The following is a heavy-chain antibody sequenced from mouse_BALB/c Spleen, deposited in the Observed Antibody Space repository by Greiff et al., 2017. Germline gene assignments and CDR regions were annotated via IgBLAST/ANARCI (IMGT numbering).Heavy chain of an antibody. CDR3: TRDLRASDY. Sequence: EVQLVESGGGLVKPGGSLKLSCAASGFTFSSYTMSWVRQTPEKRLEWVATISSGGSYTYYPDSVKGRFTISRDNAKNTLYLQMSSLKSEDTAMYYCTRDLRASDYWGQGTTLTVSS. D-gene: IGHD3-2*02. CDR1: GFTFSSYT. J-gene: IGHJ2*01. V-gene: IGHV5-6-4*01. CDR2: ISSGGSYT.